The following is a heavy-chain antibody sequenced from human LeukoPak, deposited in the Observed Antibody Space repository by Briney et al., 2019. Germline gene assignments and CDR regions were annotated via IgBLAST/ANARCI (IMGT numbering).Heavy chain of an antibody. J-gene: IGHJ6*02. V-gene: IGHV1-69*13. CDR3: ASLYYYDSSGSPPYYYGMDV. CDR2: IIPIFGTA. D-gene: IGHD3-22*01. CDR1: GGTFSSYA. Sequence: ASVNVSCKASGGTFSSYAISWVRQAPGQGLEWMGGIIPIFGTANYAQKFQGRVTITADESTSTAYMELSSLRSEDTAVYYCASLYYYDSSGSPPYYYGMDVWGQGTTVTVSS.